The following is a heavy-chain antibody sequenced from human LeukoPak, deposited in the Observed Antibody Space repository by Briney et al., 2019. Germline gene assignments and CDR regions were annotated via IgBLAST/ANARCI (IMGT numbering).Heavy chain of an antibody. CDR2: ISYDGSNK. CDR3: ARDQGGSFDAFDI. CDR1: GFTFSSYA. D-gene: IGHD1-26*01. Sequence: GGSLRLSCAASGFTFSSYAMHWVRQAPGKGLEWVAVISYDGSNKYYADSVKGRFTISRDNSKNTLYLQMNSLRAEDTAVYYCARDQGGSFDAFDIWGQGTMVTVSS. J-gene: IGHJ3*02. V-gene: IGHV3-30-3*01.